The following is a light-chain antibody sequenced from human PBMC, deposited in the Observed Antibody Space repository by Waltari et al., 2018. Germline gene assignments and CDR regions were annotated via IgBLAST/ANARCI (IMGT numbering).Light chain of an antibody. J-gene: IGKJ2*01. Sequence: DIVMTQSPDSLAVSLGERATINCKSSQTILYSHNNKNYLAWYQQRPGQPPKLLIYWASTRESGVPDRFSGSGSGTDFTLTISSLQAEDVAVYYCQQYDNFPRYTFGQGTKVEIK. CDR3: QQYDNFPRYT. V-gene: IGKV4-1*01. CDR2: WAS. CDR1: QTILYSHNNKNY.